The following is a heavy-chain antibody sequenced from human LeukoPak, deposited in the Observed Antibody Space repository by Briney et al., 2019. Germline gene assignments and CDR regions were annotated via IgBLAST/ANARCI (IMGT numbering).Heavy chain of an antibody. CDR2: IYYSGST. V-gene: IGHV4-30-4*08. J-gene: IGHJ4*02. Sequence: SETLSLTCTVSHGSFSSGDYYWSWIRQPPGKGLEWIGYIYYSGSTYYNPSLKSRITISVDTSKNQFSLELSSVTAADTAVYYCASLVSTYYHGSGSPAYWGQGTLVTVSS. CDR3: ASLVSTYYHGSGSPAY. D-gene: IGHD3-10*01. CDR1: HGSFSSGDYY.